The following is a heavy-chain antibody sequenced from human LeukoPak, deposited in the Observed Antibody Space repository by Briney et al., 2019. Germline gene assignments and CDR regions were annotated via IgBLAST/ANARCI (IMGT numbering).Heavy chain of an antibody. J-gene: IGHJ4*02. CDR1: GGSFSGYY. CDR2: INHSGST. CDR3: ASQYSSSWYGSIGY. Sequence: SETLSLTCAVYGGSFSGYYWSWIRQPPGKGLEWIGEINHSGSTNYNPSLKSRVTISVDTSKNQFSLKLSSVTAADTAVYYCASQYSSSWYGSIGYWGQGTLVTVSS. D-gene: IGHD6-13*01. V-gene: IGHV4-34*01.